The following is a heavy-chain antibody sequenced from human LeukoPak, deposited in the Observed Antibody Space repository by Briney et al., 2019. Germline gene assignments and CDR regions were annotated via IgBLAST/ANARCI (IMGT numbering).Heavy chain of an antibody. J-gene: IGHJ6*04. CDR2: ISSSGSTI. CDR1: GFTFSSYE. D-gene: IGHD3-10*02. CDR3: AELGITMIGGV. Sequence: HPGGTLRLSCAASGFTFSSYEMNWVRQAPGKGLEWVSYISSSGSTIYYADSVKGRFTISRDNAKNSLYLQMNSLRAEDTAVYYCAELGITMIGGVWGKGTTVTISS. V-gene: IGHV3-48*03.